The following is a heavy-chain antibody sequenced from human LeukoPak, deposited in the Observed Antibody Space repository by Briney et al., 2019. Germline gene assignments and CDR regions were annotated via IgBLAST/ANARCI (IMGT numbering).Heavy chain of an antibody. Sequence: GGSLRLSCAASGFTFSSYAMSWVRQAPETGLEWVSAISGSGGSTYYADSVKGRCTISRDNSKNTLYLQMNSLRAEDTAVYYCAKDNWNDFRGYFDYWGQGTLVTVSS. V-gene: IGHV3-23*01. J-gene: IGHJ4*02. CDR2: ISGSGGST. CDR3: AKDNWNDFRGYFDY. D-gene: IGHD1-20*01. CDR1: GFTFSSYA.